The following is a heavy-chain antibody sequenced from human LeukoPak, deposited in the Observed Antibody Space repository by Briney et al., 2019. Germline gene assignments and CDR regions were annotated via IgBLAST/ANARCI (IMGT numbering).Heavy chain of an antibody. CDR1: GFTFSSYS. CDR3: AKEVHPNIVVVPAADAFDI. CDR2: IRYDGSNK. V-gene: IGHV3-30*02. J-gene: IGHJ3*02. D-gene: IGHD2-2*01. Sequence: GGSLRLSCAASGFTFSSYSMHWVRQAPGKGLEWVAFIRYDGSNKYYADSVKGRFTISRDNSKNTLYLQMNSLRAEDTAVYYCAKEVHPNIVVVPAADAFDIWGQGTMVTVSS.